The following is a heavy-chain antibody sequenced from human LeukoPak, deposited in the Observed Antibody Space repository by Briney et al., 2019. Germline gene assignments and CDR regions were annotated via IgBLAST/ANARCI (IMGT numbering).Heavy chain of an antibody. CDR1: GGSISSSSYY. J-gene: IGHJ4*02. CDR2: IYYSGST. CDR3: ARGNYGDYDSYFDY. Sequence: SETLSLTCTVSGGSISSSSYYWGWIRQPPGKGLEWIGSIYYSGSTYYNPSLKSRVTISVDTSKNQFSLNLSSVTGADTDVSYCARGNYGDYDSYFDYWGQGTLVTFSS. D-gene: IGHD4-17*01. V-gene: IGHV4-39*01.